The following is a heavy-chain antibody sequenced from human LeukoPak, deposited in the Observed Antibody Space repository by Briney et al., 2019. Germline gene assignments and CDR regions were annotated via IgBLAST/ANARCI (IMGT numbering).Heavy chain of an antibody. Sequence: PSETLSLTCAVYGGSFSGYYRSWLRQPPGKGLEWIGEINHSGSTNYNPSLKSRVTISVDTSKNQFSLKLSSVTAADTAVYYCARGGLMVYAVRVQNDAFDIWGQGTMVTVSS. CDR1: GGSFSGYY. CDR2: INHSGST. J-gene: IGHJ3*02. CDR3: ARGGLMVYAVRVQNDAFDI. V-gene: IGHV4-34*01. D-gene: IGHD2-8*01.